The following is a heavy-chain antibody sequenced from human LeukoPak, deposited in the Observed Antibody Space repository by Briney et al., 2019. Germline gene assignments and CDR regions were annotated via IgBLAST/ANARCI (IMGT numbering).Heavy chain of an antibody. CDR1: GGTFSSYA. V-gene: IGHV1-69*05. J-gene: IGHJ6*03. CDR3: AREGYCSGGSCYPGYYYYMDV. D-gene: IGHD2-15*01. CDR2: IIPIFGTA. Sequence: SVKVSCKASGGTFSSYAISWVRQAPGQGLEWMGRIIPIFGTANYAQKFQGRVTITTDESTSTAYTELSSLRSEDTAVYYCAREGYCSGGSCYPGYYYYMDVWGKGTTVTVSS.